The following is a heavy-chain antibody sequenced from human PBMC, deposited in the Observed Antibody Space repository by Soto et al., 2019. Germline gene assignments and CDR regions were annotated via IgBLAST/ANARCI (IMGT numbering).Heavy chain of an antibody. D-gene: IGHD3-16*01. Sequence: VASVKVSCKASGYTFTSYYMHWVRQAPGQGLEWMGIINPSGGSTSYAQKFQGRVTMTRDTSTSTVYMELSSLRSEDTAVYYCARSFYPRAGECWFDPWGQGTLVTVSS. J-gene: IGHJ5*02. CDR2: INPSGGST. V-gene: IGHV1-46*01. CDR1: GYTFTSYY. CDR3: ARSFYPRAGECWFDP.